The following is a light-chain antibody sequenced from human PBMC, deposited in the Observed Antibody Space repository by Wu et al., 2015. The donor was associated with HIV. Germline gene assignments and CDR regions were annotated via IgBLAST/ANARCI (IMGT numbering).Light chain of an antibody. J-gene: IGKJ1*01. CDR2: DAS. CDR1: QSVSNY. Sequence: EIVLTQSPGTLSLSPGERATLSCRASQSVSNYLAWFQQKPGQAPRLLIYDASNRATGIPARFSGSGSGTDFTLTISSLETEDFALYYCQQRSNWPWTFGQGTKVEFK. V-gene: IGKV3-11*01. CDR3: QQRSNWPWT.